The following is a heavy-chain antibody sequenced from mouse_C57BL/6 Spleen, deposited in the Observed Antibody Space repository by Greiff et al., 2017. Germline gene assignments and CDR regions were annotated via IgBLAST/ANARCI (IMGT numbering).Heavy chain of an antibody. D-gene: IGHD2-1*01. V-gene: IGHV14-2*01. CDR3: AGSYGSYVRFAY. J-gene: IGHJ3*01. CDR1: GFNIKDYY. CDR2: IDPEDGET. Sequence: VQLQQSGAELVKPGASVKLSCTASGFNIKDYYMHWVKQRTEQGLEWIGRIDPEDGETKYASKFPGKATITADTTSNTAYLQLSSLTSADTAVYYCAGSYGSYVRFAYWGQGTLVTVS.